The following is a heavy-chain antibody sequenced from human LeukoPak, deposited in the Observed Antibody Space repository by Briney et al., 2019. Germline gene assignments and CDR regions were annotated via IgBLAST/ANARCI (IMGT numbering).Heavy chain of an antibody. J-gene: IGHJ3*02. CDR2: IIPIFGTA. Sequence: SVNVSFKASGGIFSSYVISWLRQAPGQEIAWMGLIIPIFGTAHYTHKLQGRVTINPYGSPSTAYMYLSSLRSEDAAVYCCARRDYWSGGSCYPIWYAFDIWGQGKMVTVSS. V-gene: IGHV1-69*01. D-gene: IGHD2-15*01. CDR1: GGIFSSYV. CDR3: ARRDYWSGGSCYPIWYAFDI.